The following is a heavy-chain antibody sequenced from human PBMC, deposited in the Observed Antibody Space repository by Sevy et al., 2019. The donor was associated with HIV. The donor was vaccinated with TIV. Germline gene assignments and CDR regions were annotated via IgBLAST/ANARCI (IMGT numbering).Heavy chain of an antibody. CDR1: GGSINSFF. V-gene: IGHV4-59*01. D-gene: IGHD3-22*01. J-gene: IGHJ4*02. CDR3: ARGGGIYYDSRGFHPQYYFDS. CDR2: VYDSGNS. Sequence: SETLSLTCAVSGGSINSFFWSWIRQSPGKGLEWIGYVYDSGNSEYNPSLRSRVTISVDTSRKQFSLKLSSVTAADTAVYYCARGGGIYYDSRGFHPQYYFDSWGQGTLVTVSS.